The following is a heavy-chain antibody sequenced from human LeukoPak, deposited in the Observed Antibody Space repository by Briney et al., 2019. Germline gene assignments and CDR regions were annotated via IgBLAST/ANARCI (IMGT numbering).Heavy chain of an antibody. J-gene: IGHJ6*03. Sequence: GGSLRLSCAASGFTFSSYSMNWVRQAPGKGLEWVSYISSSSSTIYYADSVKGRFTISRDNAKNSLYLQMNSLRAEDTAVYYCARVVPAAMDYYYYYYMDVWGKGTTVTVSS. V-gene: IGHV3-48*01. CDR1: GFTFSSYS. CDR3: ARVVPAAMDYYYYYYMDV. D-gene: IGHD2-2*01. CDR2: ISSSSSTI.